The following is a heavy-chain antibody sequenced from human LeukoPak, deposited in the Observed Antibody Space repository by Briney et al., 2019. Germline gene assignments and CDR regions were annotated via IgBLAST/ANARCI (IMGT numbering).Heavy chain of an antibody. CDR3: ARREDSSSWYYLSWFDP. J-gene: IGHJ5*02. V-gene: IGHV3-30*03. D-gene: IGHD6-13*01. Sequence: PGGSLRLSCAASGFTFSSYGMHWVRQASGKGLEWVAVISYDGSNKYYADSVKGRFTISRDNSKNTLYLQMNSLRSEDTAVYYCARREDSSSWYYLSWFDPWGQGTLVTVSS. CDR1: GFTFSSYG. CDR2: ISYDGSNK.